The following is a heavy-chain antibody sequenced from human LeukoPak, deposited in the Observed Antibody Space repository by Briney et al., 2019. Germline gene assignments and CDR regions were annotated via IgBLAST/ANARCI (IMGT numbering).Heavy chain of an antibody. Sequence: GGSLRLSCEASGFTFSNHNMNWVRQAPGKGLEWVSSINSRSNYIYYADSVKGRFTISRDNAKESLYLQMNSLRAEDTALYFCARDKVSVIPALDYWGQGTLVIFAS. CDR3: ARDKVSVIPALDY. J-gene: IGHJ4*02. CDR2: INSRSNYI. CDR1: GFTFSNHN. V-gene: IGHV3-21*01. D-gene: IGHD2/OR15-2a*01.